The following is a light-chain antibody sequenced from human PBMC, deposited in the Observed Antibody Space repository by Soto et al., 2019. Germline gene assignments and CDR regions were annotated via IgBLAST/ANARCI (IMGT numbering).Light chain of an antibody. CDR1: SSDVGGYNF. Sequence: QSALTQPPSASGSPGQSVTISCTGTSSDVGGYNFVSWYQQHPGKAPKLMIYEVNKRPSGVPNRFSGSKSGNTASLTVSALQAEDEADYYCSPYAGHNNRYVFGNATKVTLL. V-gene: IGLV2-8*01. CDR3: SPYAGHNNRYV. CDR2: EVN. J-gene: IGLJ1*01.